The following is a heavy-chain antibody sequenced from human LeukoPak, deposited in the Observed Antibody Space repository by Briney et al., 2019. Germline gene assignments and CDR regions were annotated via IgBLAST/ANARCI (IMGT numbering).Heavy chain of an antibody. Sequence: ASVKVSCKASGYTFTSYAISWVRQAPGQGLEWMGGIIPIFGTANYAQKFQGRVTITADESTSTAYMELSSLRSEDTAVYYCARDRRVYSYASYSSSWYFDYWGQGTLVTVSS. CDR1: GYTFTSYA. CDR2: IIPIFGTA. CDR3: ARDRRVYSYASYSSSWYFDY. J-gene: IGHJ4*02. V-gene: IGHV1-69*13. D-gene: IGHD6-13*01.